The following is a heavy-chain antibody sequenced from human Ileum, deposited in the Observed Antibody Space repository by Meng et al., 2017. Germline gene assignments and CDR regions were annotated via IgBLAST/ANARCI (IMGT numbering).Heavy chain of an antibody. V-gene: IGHV4-39*07. CDR1: GGSIISSIQF. CDR2: IYHSGST. CDR3: ARVGGGFCTSTNCHSPFDY. J-gene: IGHJ4*02. D-gene: IGHD2-2*01. Sequence: SETLSLTCTVSGGSIISSIQFWGWIRQPPGKGLEWIGNIYHSGSTYYNPSLKSRVTISVDTSKNHFSLRLTSLTAADTAVYYCARVGGGFCTSTNCHSPFDYWGQGTLVTVSS.